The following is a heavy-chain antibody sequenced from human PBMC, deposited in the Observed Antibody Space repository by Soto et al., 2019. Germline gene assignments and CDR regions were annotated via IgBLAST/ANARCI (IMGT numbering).Heavy chain of an antibody. V-gene: IGHV4-31*03. CDR2: IYYSGST. J-gene: IGHJ6*02. Sequence: QVQLQESGPGLVKPSQTLSLTCTVSGGSISSGGYYWSWIRQHPGKGLEWIGYIYYSGSTYYNPSLKSRVTISLDTSKNPFSLELSSVTAADTAVYYCAASCVACGGFNYYGMDVWGQGTTVTVSS. CDR1: GGSISSGGYY. D-gene: IGHD5-12*01. CDR3: AASCVACGGFNYYGMDV.